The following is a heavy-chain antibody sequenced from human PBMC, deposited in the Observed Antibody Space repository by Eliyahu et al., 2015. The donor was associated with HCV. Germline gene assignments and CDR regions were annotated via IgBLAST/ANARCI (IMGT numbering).Heavy chain of an antibody. CDR3: ARVAGVIDHYFDY. CDR1: GASIXSSNYY. J-gene: IGHJ4*02. V-gene: IGHV4-39*01. D-gene: IGHD2-21*01. Sequence: HLQLQESGPGLVKSSETLSLTCTVSGASIXSSNYYWDWXRQPPGKGLEWIGSIFYSGSTYYNPSLKSRVTVSVDTSKNQLSLNLTSVTAADTALYFCARVAGVIDHYFDYWGQGTLVTVSS. CDR2: IFYSGST.